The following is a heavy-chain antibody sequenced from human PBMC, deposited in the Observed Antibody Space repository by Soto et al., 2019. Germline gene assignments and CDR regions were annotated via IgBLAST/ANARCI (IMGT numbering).Heavy chain of an antibody. CDR3: ARALILTGYYIHDAFDI. V-gene: IGHV4-59*01. Sequence: SETLSLTCTVSGGSINNYYWSWIRQPPGKGLEWIGYIYYSGSTNYNPSLKSRLTISVDTSKNQFSLKLSSVTAADTAVYYCARALILTGYYIHDAFDIWGQGTMVTVSS. D-gene: IGHD3-9*01. CDR2: IYYSGST. J-gene: IGHJ3*02. CDR1: GGSINNYY.